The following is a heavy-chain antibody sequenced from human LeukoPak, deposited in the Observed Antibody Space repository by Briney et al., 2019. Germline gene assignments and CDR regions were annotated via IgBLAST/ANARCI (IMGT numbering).Heavy chain of an antibody. CDR2: ISGSGGST. CDR3: ASAGARYSSGWTYYYYYYMDV. V-gene: IGHV3-23*01. J-gene: IGHJ6*03. Sequence: GGSLRLSCAASGFTFSSYWMHWVRQAPGKGLVWVSAISGSGGSTYYADSVKGRFTISRDNSKNTLYLQMNSLRAEDTAVYYCASAGARYSSGWTYYYYYYMDVWGKGTTVTVSS. D-gene: IGHD6-19*01. CDR1: GFTFSSYW.